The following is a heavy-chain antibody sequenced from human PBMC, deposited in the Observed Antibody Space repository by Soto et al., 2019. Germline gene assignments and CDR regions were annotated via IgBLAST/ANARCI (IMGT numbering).Heavy chain of an antibody. D-gene: IGHD4-17*01. CDR3: ARHFKSENDYGDYPEARALY. CDR1: GDSINSDKYY. CDR2: IYYRGNT. J-gene: IGHJ4*02. V-gene: IGHV4-39*01. Sequence: SETLSLTCSVSGDSINSDKYYWGWIRQPPGKGLEWIGSIYYRGNTYYNPSLQTRVTISLDKSKNQFSLKLSSVTAADTAVYYCARHFKSENDYGDYPEARALYWSQGTLVTVSS.